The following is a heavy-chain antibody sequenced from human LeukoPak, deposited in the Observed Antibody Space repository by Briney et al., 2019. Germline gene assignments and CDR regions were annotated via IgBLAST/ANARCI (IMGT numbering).Heavy chain of an antibody. D-gene: IGHD3-10*01. V-gene: IGHV3-9*01. J-gene: IGHJ4*02. Sequence: GGSLRLSCAASGFTFDDYAMHWVRQAPGKGLEWVSGISWNSGSIGYADSVKGRFTISRDNAKNPLYLQMNSLRAEDTALYYCAKEADYGSGSYYPLDYWGQGTLVTVSS. CDR2: ISWNSGSI. CDR3: AKEADYGSGSYYPLDY. CDR1: GFTFDDYA.